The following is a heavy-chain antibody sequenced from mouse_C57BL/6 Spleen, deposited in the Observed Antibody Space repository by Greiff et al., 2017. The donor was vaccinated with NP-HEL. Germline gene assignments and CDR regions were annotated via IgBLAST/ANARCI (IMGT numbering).Heavy chain of an antibody. Sequence: VHVKQSGAELVRPGASVKLSCTASGFTIKDYYMHWVKQRPEQGLEWIGWIHPENGDTEYASKFQGKATITADTSSNTAYLQLSSLTSEDTAVYYCTSPSTTVVADYWGQGTTLTVSS. V-gene: IGHV14-4*01. D-gene: IGHD1-1*01. CDR3: TSPSTTVVADY. J-gene: IGHJ2*01. CDR2: IHPENGDT. CDR1: GFTIKDYY.